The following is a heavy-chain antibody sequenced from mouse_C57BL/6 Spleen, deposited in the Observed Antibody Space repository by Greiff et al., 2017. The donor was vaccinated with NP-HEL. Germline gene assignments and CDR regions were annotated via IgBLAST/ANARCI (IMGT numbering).Heavy chain of an antibody. CDR2: IDPSDSYT. D-gene: IGHD4-1*01. CDR3: ARYTGTDWYFDV. J-gene: IGHJ1*03. Sequence: VQLQQPGAELVMPGASVKLSCKASGYTFTSYWMHWVKQRPGQGLEWIGEIDPSDSYTNYNQKFKGKSTLTVDKSSSTAYMQLSSLTSEDSAVYYCARYTGTDWYFDVWGTGTTVTVSS. V-gene: IGHV1-69*01. CDR1: GYTFTSYW.